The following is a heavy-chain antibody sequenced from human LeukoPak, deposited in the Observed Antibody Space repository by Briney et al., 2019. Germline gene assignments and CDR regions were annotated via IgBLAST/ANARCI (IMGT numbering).Heavy chain of an antibody. CDR2: ISGSDGST. V-gene: IGHV3-23*01. J-gene: IGHJ4*02. Sequence: PGGSLRLSCAASGFIVSSNYMSWVRQAPGKGLEWVSGISGSDGSTYYADSVKGRFTISRDNSKNTLYLQMKSLRGEDTAVYYCAKESRRGAISMIVVVTRTYFNYWGQGTLVTVSS. CDR1: GFIVSSNY. CDR3: AKESRRGAISMIVVVTRTYFNY. D-gene: IGHD3-22*01.